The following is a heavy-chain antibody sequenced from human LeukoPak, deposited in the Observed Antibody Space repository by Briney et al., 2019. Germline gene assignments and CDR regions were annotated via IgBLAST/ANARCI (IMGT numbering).Heavy chain of an antibody. CDR2: ISETGGGT. Sequence: GGSLRLSCAASGSTFATYAMGWVRQSPGKGLEWVSTISETGGGTHYANSVRGRFTISRDNSKNTLYLQMNNPRAEDTAIYYCDASDFWGQGTLVTVSS. CDR1: GSTFATYA. J-gene: IGHJ4*02. CDR3: DASDF. V-gene: IGHV3-23*01.